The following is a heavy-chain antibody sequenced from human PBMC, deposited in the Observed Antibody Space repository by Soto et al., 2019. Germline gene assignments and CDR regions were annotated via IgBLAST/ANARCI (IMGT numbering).Heavy chain of an antibody. CDR2: MNPNSGDT. Sequence: QVQLVQSGAEVKKPGASVKVSCKASGYTFTSYEINWVRQATGQGLEWMGWMNPNSGDTGYAQKFQGRVTMTRNTSMSTAYMELSCLRSDHTAVYYCARGDSLWFGELLRWGQGTLVTVSS. CDR1: GYTFTSYE. D-gene: IGHD3-10*01. CDR3: ARGDSLWFGELLR. J-gene: IGHJ1*01. V-gene: IGHV1-8*01.